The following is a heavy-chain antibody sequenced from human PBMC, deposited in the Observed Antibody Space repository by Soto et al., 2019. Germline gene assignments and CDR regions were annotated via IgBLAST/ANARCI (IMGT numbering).Heavy chain of an antibody. CDR1: GGSISNSDYF. V-gene: IGHV4-39*01. D-gene: IGHD1-1*01. J-gene: IGHJ4*02. CDR2: ISHTGSP. Sequence: PSETLSLTCTVFGGSISNSDYFWAWMRQPPGKGLEWVGTISHTGSPRYNPSLKSRVTISVDTSKNQFSLRLPSVTAADTAVFYCASQLESTTYFDYWGRGTLVTVSS. CDR3: ASQLESTTYFDY.